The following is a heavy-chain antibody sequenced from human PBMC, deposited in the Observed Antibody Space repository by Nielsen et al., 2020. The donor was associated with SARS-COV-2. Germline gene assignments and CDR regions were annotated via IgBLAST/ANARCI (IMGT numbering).Heavy chain of an antibody. CDR1: GYTFTSYG. J-gene: IGHJ4*02. D-gene: IGHD6-19*01. CDR2: INPNSGGT. V-gene: IGHV1-2*04. CDR3: ARACSSGWYYFDY. Sequence: ASVKVSCKASGYTFTSYGISWVRQAPGQGLEWMGWINPNSGGTNYAQKFQGWVTMTRDTSISTAYMELSRLRSDDTAVYYCARACSSGWYYFDYWGQGTLVTVSS.